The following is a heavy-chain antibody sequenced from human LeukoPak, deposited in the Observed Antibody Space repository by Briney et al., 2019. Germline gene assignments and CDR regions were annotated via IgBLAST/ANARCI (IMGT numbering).Heavy chain of an antibody. CDR2: IIPIFGTA. J-gene: IGHJ4*02. CDR1: GGTFSSYA. CDR3: ARDGAYYYDSSGYYSFDY. V-gene: IGHV1-69*13. Sequence: SVKVSCKASGGTFSSYAISWVRQAPGQGLEWMGGIIPIFGTANYAQKFQGRVTITADESTSTAYMELSSLRSEDTAVYYCARDGAYYYDSSGYYSFDYWGQGTLVTVSS. D-gene: IGHD3-22*01.